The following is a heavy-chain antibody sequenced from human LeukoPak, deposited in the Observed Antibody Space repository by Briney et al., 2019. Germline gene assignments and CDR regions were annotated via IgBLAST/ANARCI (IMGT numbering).Heavy chain of an antibody. CDR1: GFTLSSYG. V-gene: IGHV3-30*02. CDR2: FRYHGSNK. Sequence: GGSLRLSCAAPGFTLSSYGMDWVRQAPGKGLGWVAFFRYHGSNKNYADTVKGRFTITRDNSKNTLYLQMNSLRAEDTAGYYCAKGPSGYILSPDYWGQGTLVTVSS. CDR3: AKGPSGYILSPDY. J-gene: IGHJ4*02. D-gene: IGHD3-22*01.